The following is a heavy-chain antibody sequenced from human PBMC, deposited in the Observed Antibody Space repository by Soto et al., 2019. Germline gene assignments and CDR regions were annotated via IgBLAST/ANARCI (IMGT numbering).Heavy chain of an antibody. V-gene: IGHV4-4*07. J-gene: IGHJ5*02. CDR2: ISTSGNT. D-gene: IGHD3-16*01. CDR1: GVSMRNSY. CDR3: ARGGGVPALGDP. Sequence: SETLSLTCSVSGVSMRNSYWTWIRQSAGKGLEWIGRISTSGNTNYNPSLNSRLTMSVDTSKNQVSLKLTAVTAADTAVYYCARGGGVPALGDPWGQGTLVTVSS.